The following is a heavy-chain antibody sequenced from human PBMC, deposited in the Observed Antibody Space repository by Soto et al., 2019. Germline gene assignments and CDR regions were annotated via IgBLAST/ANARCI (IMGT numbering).Heavy chain of an antibody. CDR1: GFTFSSYA. CDR3: AKDSEDNWNDAYY. V-gene: IGHV3-23*01. Sequence: TGGSLRLSCAASGFTFSSYAISWVRQAPGKGLEWVSAISGSGGSTYYADSVKGRFTISRDNSKNTLYLQMNSLRAEDTAVYYCAKDSEDNWNDAYYWGQGTLVTVSS. CDR2: ISGSGGST. D-gene: IGHD1-1*01. J-gene: IGHJ4*02.